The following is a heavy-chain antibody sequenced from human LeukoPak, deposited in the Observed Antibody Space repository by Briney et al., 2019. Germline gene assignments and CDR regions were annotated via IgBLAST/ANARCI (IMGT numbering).Heavy chain of an antibody. CDR2: IYYSGST. J-gene: IGHJ4*02. D-gene: IGHD7-27*01. Sequence: PSETLSLTCTVSGGSISSYCWSWIRQPPGKGLEWIGYIYYSGSTNYNPSLKSRVTISVDTSKNQFSLKLSSVTAADTAVYYCARAQQLGISDYWGQGTLVTVSS. CDR3: ARAQQLGISDY. CDR1: GGSISSYC. V-gene: IGHV4-59*01.